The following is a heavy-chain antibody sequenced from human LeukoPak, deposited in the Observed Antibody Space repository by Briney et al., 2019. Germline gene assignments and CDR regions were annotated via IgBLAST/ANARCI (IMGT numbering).Heavy chain of an antibody. J-gene: IGHJ4*02. CDR3: ARADTAMVTCDY. CDR1: GYTFTSYA. CDR2: IIPIFGTA. D-gene: IGHD5-18*01. Sequence: SVKVSCKASGYTFTSYAISWVRQAPGQGLEWMGGIIPIFGTANYAQKFQGRVTITTDESTSTAYMELSSLRSEDTAVYYCARADTAMVTCDYWGQGTLVTVSS. V-gene: IGHV1-69*05.